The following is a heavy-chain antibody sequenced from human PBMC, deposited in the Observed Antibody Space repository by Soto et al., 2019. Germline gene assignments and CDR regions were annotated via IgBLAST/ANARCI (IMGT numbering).Heavy chain of an antibody. CDR1: GFTFSSYG. J-gene: IGHJ4*02. V-gene: IGHV3-30*03. D-gene: IGHD1-26*01. CDR2: ISYDGSNK. CDR3: ARSPYSVSYLAYFDY. Sequence: QVQLAESGGGVVQPGRSLRLSCAASGFTFSSYGMHWVRQAPGKGLEWVAVISYDGSNKYYADSVKGRFTISRDNSKNTLYLQMNSLRAEDTAVYYCARSPYSVSYLAYFDYWGQGTLVTVSS.